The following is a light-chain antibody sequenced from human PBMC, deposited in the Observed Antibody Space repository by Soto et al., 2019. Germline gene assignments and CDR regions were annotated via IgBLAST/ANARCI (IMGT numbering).Light chain of an antibody. CDR2: RNH. Sequence: QSVLTQPPSASGTPGQRVTVSCSGSSSNIGNNFVYWCQQLPGTAPKLLIYRNHQRPSGVPDRFSASKSGTSASLAITGLQAEDEADYYCQSYDSSLSVSYVFGTGTKVTVL. J-gene: IGLJ1*01. CDR1: SSNIGNNF. V-gene: IGLV1-47*01. CDR3: QSYDSSLSVSYV.